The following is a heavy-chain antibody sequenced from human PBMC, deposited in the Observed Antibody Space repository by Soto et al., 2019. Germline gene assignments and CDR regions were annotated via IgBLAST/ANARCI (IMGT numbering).Heavy chain of an antibody. Sequence: RLSCAASGFTVSSNYMSWVRQAPGKGLEWVSVIYSGGSTYYADSVKGRFTISRDNSKNTLYLQMNSLRAEDTAVYYCARDGSSSWYHYYYGMDVQGQATTVTFS. V-gene: IGHV3-53*01. J-gene: IGHJ6*02. CDR1: GFTVSSNY. D-gene: IGHD6-13*01. CDR2: IYSGGST. CDR3: ARDGSSSWYHYYYGMDV.